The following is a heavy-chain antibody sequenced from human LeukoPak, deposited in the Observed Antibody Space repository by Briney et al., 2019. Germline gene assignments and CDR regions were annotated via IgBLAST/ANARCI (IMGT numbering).Heavy chain of an antibody. CDR1: GGSFSGYY. J-gene: IGHJ5*02. CDR2: INHSGST. CDR3: ARGSHGEYQLLHSGGWFDP. Sequence: SETLSLTCAVYGGSFSGYYWSWIRQPPGQGLEWIGEINHSGSTNYNPSLKSRATISVDTSKNQFSLKLSSVTAADTAVYYCARGSHGEYQLLHSGGWFDPWGQGTLVTVSS. D-gene: IGHD2-2*01. V-gene: IGHV4-34*01.